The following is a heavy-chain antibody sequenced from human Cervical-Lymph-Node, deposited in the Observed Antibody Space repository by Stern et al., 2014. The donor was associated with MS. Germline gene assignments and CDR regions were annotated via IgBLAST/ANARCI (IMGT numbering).Heavy chain of an antibody. CDR2: ISTDGTTI. CDR1: GFTFSDYY. CDR3: ARDLVGSPAY. J-gene: IGHJ4*02. Sequence: VQLLESGGGLVKPGGSLRLSCAASGFTFSDYYMTWIRQAPGKGLQWLSYISTDGTTIYYADSVKGRFTVSRDNAKNSLYLQMNSLRAEDTAVYFCARDLVGSPAYWGQGIAVSVSS. V-gene: IGHV3-11*01. D-gene: IGHD1-26*01.